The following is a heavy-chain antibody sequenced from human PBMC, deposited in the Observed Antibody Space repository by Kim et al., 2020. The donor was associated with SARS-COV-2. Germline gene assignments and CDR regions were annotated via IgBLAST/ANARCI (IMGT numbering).Heavy chain of an antibody. Sequence: GGSLRLSCAASGFTFSSYAMSWVRQAPGKGLEWVSVIYSDGSSTYYADSVKGRFTISRDNSMNTLYLQMSSLRAEDTALYYCAKDRYTSPGIFDYWGQGT. J-gene: IGHJ4*02. CDR1: GFTFSSYA. CDR2: IYSDGSST. V-gene: IGHV3-23*03. CDR3: AKDRYTSPGIFDY. D-gene: IGHD5-18*01.